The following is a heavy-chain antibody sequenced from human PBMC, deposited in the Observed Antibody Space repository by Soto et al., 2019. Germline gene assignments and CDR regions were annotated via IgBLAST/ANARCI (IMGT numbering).Heavy chain of an antibody. J-gene: IGHJ4*02. CDR3: AKFFVAGTRGYFDS. CDR2: ISASGDNA. V-gene: IGHV3-23*01. CDR1: GFIFSSYA. D-gene: IGHD6-19*01. Sequence: RLSCSASGFIFSSYAMSWVRQAPGKGPEWVSAISASGDNAYYSDSVKGRFTISRDRSKSLYLQMKSLRAEDTAIYYCAKFFVAGTRGYFDSWGQGTLVTVSS.